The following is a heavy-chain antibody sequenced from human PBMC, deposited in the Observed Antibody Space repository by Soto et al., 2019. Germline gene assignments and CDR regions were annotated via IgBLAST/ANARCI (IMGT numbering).Heavy chain of an antibody. CDR3: AKGDNLGPKTGYAFDP. CDR1: GDSVSLNTAS. V-gene: IGHV6-1*01. CDR2: TYSRSKWYN. D-gene: IGHD5-12*01. Sequence: PSQTLSLTCAICGDSVSLNTASWNWVRQSPSRGLEWLGRTYSRSKWYNDYAVSVKSRIIINPDTSKNQFSLQLNSVTPEDTAVYYCAKGDNLGPKTGYAFDPWGQGILVTVSS. J-gene: IGHJ5*02.